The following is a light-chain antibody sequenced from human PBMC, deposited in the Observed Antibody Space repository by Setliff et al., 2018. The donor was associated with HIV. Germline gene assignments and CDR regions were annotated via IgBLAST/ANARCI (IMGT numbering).Light chain of an antibody. Sequence: QSVLTQPHSVSGSPGQRVTISCTGSSSNIGANNDVHWYQQLPGAAPKLLIYKNDNRPSGVPNRFSGSKTGTSASLSITGLRAEDEADYYCQSSDTRLSYVFGTGTKVTVL. CDR1: SSNIGANND. CDR2: KND. CDR3: QSSDTRLSYV. J-gene: IGLJ1*01. V-gene: IGLV1-40*01.